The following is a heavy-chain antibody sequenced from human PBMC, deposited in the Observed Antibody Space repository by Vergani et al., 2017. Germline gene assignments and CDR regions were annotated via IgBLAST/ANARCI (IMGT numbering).Heavy chain of an antibody. CDR3: ARDRISGNCGGDCYLGYDAFDI. J-gene: IGHJ3*02. D-gene: IGHD2-21*02. CDR2: IIPIFGTA. CDR1: GFTFSSYA. Sequence: QVQLVESGGGVVQPGRSLRLSCAASGFTFSSYAISWVRQAPGQGLEWMGGIIPIFGTANYAQKFQGRVTITADESTSTAYMELSSLRSEDTAVYYCARDRISGNCGGDCYLGYDAFDIWGQGTMVTVSS. V-gene: IGHV1-69*01.